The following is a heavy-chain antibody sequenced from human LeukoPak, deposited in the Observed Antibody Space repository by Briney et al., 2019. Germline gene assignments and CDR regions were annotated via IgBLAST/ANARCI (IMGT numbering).Heavy chain of an antibody. CDR2: ISGSGGST. CDR1: GFTFSSYA. V-gene: IGHV3-23*01. Sequence: GGSLRLSCAASGFTFSSYAMSWVRQAPGKGLEWVSAISGSGGSTYYADSVKGRFTISRDNSKNTLYLQMNSLRAEDTAVYYCAKSTPILSSSWCLYYFDYWGQGTLVTVSS. CDR3: AKSTPILSSSWCLYYFDY. D-gene: IGHD6-13*01. J-gene: IGHJ4*02.